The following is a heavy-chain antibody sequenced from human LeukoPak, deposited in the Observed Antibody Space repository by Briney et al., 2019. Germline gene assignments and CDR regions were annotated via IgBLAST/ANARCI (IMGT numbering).Heavy chain of an antibody. J-gene: IGHJ5*02. D-gene: IGHD1-14*01. Sequence: QPGGSLRLSCAASGFTFSSYWMAWVRQAPGKGLEWVANIKEDGSEKHYVDSVKGRFTISRDNVEKSLYLQMNSLRDEDTAVYYCATAGISEIDFRWLDRWGQGALVTVSS. CDR1: GFTFSSYW. CDR3: ATAGISEIDFRWLDR. V-gene: IGHV3-7*01. CDR2: IKEDGSEK.